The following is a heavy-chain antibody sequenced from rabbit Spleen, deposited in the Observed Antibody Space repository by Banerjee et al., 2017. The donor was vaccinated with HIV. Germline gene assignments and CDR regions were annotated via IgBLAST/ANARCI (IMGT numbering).Heavy chain of an antibody. CDR1: GVSFGGDSY. Sequence: QSLEESGGDLVKPGASLTLTCIASGVSFGGDSYMCWVRQAPGKGLEWIACIDTGSSGFTYFASWAKGRFTISKPSSTTVTLQMTSLTAADTATYFCARDLAKSSYYADYCNLWGPGTLVTVS. CDR3: ARDLAKSSYYADYCNL. J-gene: IGHJ4*01. CDR2: IDTGSSGFT. D-gene: IGHD8-1*01. V-gene: IGHV1S40*01.